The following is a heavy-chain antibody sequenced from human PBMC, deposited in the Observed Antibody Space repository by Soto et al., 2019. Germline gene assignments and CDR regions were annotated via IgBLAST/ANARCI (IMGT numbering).Heavy chain of an antibody. CDR3: AKDRSQGAVAGTSDFDY. J-gene: IGHJ4*02. CDR2: ISGRGGRA. Sequence: EVQMLESGGGLVQAGGSLRLSCAASGFSFSSYALNWVRQAPGKVLEWVSTISGRGGRAYYADSVKGRFTISRDNSKNALYLQLDSLRAEDTAVYYCAKDRSQGAVAGTSDFDYWGQGTLVTVSS. CDR1: GFSFSSYA. D-gene: IGHD6-19*01. V-gene: IGHV3-23*01.